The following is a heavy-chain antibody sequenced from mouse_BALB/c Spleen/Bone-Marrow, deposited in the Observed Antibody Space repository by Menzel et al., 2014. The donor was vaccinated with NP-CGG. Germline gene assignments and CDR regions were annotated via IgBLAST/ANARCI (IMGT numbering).Heavy chain of an antibody. CDR3: ASYDGSRFAY. CDR2: FDPTNGNP. V-gene: IGHV14-3*02. J-gene: IGHJ3*01. CDR1: GFNIKDTH. D-gene: IGHD2-3*01. Sequence: VQLQQPGAELVKPGTSVKLSCTASGFNIKDTHLHWVQQRPEQGLEWIGRFDPTNGNPEYDPKFQGKATITVDTSSNTAYLQLSSLTSEDTAVYYCASYDGSRFAYWGQGTLVTVSA.